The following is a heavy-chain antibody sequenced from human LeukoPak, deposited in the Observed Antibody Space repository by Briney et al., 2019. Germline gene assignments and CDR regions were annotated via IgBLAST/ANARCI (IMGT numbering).Heavy chain of an antibody. J-gene: IGHJ5*02. D-gene: IGHD3-3*01. CDR3: ARVSRRITVFGVVINRWFGP. V-gene: IGHV1-8*03. CDR2: MNPNSGNT. Sequence: GSVKVSCKASGYTFTSYDINWVRQVTGQGLEWMGWMNPNSGNTGYAQKFQGRVTITRNTSISTAYMELSSLRSEDTAVYYCARVSRRITVFGVVINRWFGPWGQGTLVTVSS. CDR1: GYTFTSYD.